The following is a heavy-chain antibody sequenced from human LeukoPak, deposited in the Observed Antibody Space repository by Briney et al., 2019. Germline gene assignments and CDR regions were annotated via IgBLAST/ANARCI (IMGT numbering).Heavy chain of an antibody. CDR3: ARERVVEVVVVPAEFWFDP. J-gene: IGHJ5*02. V-gene: IGHV3-30-3*01. Sequence: PGRSLRLSCAASGFTFSSYAMHWVRQAPGKGLEWVAVISYDGSNKYYADSVKGRFTISRDNSKNTLYLQMNSLRAADTAVYYCARERVVEVVVVPAEFWFDPWGQGTLVTVSS. CDR1: GFTFSSYA. D-gene: IGHD2-2*01. CDR2: ISYDGSNK.